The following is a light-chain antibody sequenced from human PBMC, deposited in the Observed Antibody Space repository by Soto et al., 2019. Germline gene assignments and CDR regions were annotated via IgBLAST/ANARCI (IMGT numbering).Light chain of an antibody. CDR1: QSISSW. J-gene: IGKJ1*01. CDR3: QQYNSYWT. V-gene: IGKV1-5*03. CDR2: KAS. Sequence: DIQMTQSPSTLSASVGDRVTITCRASQSISSWLAWYQQKPGKAPNLLIYKASSLEGGVPSRFSGSGSGTEFTLTISSLQPDDFATYYCQQYNSYWTFGKGTNVDMK.